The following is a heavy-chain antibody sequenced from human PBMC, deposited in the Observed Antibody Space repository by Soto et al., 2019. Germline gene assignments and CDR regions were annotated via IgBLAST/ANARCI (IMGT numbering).Heavy chain of an antibody. CDR3: ARDGGLRLGELSFDY. D-gene: IGHD3-16*02. V-gene: IGHV1-2*04. J-gene: IGHJ4*02. CDR2: INPNSGGT. Sequence: QVQLVQSGAGVKKPGASVKVSCKASGYTFTGYYMHWVRQAPGQGLEWMGWINPNSGGTNYAQKFQGWVTMTRDTSISTAYMELSRLRSDDTAVYYCARDGGLRLGELSFDYWGQGTLVTVSS. CDR1: GYTFTGYY.